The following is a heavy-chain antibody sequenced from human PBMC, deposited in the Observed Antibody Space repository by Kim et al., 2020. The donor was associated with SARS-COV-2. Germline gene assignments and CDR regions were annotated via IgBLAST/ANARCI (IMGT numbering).Heavy chain of an antibody. CDR3: ARDSHYGSGSYFDY. D-gene: IGHD3-10*01. Sequence: AVAVKGRFTISRDNSKNTLYLQMNSLRAEDTAVYYCARDSHYGSGSYFDYWGQGTLVTVSS. J-gene: IGHJ4*02. V-gene: IGHV3-33*01.